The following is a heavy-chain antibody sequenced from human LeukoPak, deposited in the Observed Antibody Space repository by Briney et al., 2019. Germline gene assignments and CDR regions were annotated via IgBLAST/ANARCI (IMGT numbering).Heavy chain of an antibody. CDR1: GGSINSYY. V-gene: IGHV4-4*07. CDR3: ARGPYSYDSSGAFDI. J-gene: IGHJ3*02. D-gene: IGHD3-22*01. Sequence: SETLSLTCTVSGGSINSYYWSYIRQPAGKGLDWIGRIYTGGNTNYNPSLKSRVTISVDTSKNQFSLKLSSVTAADTAVYFCARGPYSYDSSGAFDIWGQGTMVTVSS. CDR2: IYTGGNT.